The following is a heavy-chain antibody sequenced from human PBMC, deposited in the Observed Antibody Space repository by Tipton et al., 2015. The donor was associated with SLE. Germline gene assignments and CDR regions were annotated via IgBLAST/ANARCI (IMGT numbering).Heavy chain of an antibody. V-gene: IGHV3-53*01. J-gene: IGHJ4*02. Sequence: PLRLSCAASGFTVSSNYMNWVRQAPGKGLEWVSVIYSGGSTYYADSVKGRFTISRDNSKNTLYLQMNSLRAGDTAIYYCARGSGSYYFDYWGQGTLVTVSS. CDR3: ARGSGSYYFDY. D-gene: IGHD1-26*01. CDR1: GFTVSSNY. CDR2: IYSGGST.